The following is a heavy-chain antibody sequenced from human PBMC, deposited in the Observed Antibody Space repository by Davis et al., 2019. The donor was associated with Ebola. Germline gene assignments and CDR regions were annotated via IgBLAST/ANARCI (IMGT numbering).Heavy chain of an antibody. Sequence: AASVKVSCKASGYTFTSYAMHWVRQAPGQRLEWMGWINADNGNTKYSQKFQGRVTITRDTSASTAYMELSSLRSEDTAVYYCARDWVGATSLKYYYGMDVWGQGTTVTVSS. D-gene: IGHD1-26*01. J-gene: IGHJ6*02. CDR3: ARDWVGATSLKYYYGMDV. CDR2: INADNGNT. V-gene: IGHV1-3*01. CDR1: GYTFTSYA.